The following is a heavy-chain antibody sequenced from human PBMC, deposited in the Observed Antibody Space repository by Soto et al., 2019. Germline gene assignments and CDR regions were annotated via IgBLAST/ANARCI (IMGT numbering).Heavy chain of an antibody. CDR3: TKGASTSCFSSFDL. CDR1: GFAFDDYA. Sequence: EVQLVESGGGVVQPGRSLRLSCSASGFAFDDYAMNWVRQAPGKGLEWVSSISWNSGNIVYADSVRGRFTISRDNAKTSLHLQMNSLRAEDTALYYCTKGASTSCFSSFDLWGQGTMVTASS. V-gene: IGHV3-9*01. CDR2: ISWNSGNI. D-gene: IGHD2-2*01. J-gene: IGHJ3*01.